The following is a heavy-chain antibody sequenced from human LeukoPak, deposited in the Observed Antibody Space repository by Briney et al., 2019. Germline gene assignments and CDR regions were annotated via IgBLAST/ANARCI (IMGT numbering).Heavy chain of an antibody. D-gene: IGHD1-1*01. CDR1: GGTFSSYA. J-gene: IGHJ4*02. V-gene: IGHV1-69*13. CDR2: IIPIFGTA. Sequence: SVKVSCKASGGTFSSYAISWVRQAPGQGLEWMGGIIPIFGTANYAQKFQGRVTITADESTSTAYMELSSLRSEDTAVYYCARGFDWNDAEYYFDYWGQGTLVTVSS. CDR3: ARGFDWNDAEYYFDY.